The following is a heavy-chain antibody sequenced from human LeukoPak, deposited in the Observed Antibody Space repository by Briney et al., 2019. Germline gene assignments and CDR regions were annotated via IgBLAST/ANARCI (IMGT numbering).Heavy chain of an antibody. CDR1: GFTFRDHA. J-gene: IGHJ5*02. V-gene: IGHV3-49*04. CDR3: TRESLNYDGPRERRFDP. Sequence: PGGSLRLSCTASGFTFRDHAMTWVRQAPGKGREGGGFIRSKAYGGTPEYAASVRGRFTISRDDSSSVVYLQRNNLRAEDSAVYYCTRESLNYDGPRERRFDPWGQGSLVTVSS. D-gene: IGHD3-16*01. CDR2: IRSKAYGGTP.